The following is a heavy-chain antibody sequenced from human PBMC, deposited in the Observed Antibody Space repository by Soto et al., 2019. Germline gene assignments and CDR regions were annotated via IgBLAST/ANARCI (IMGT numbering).Heavy chain of an antibody. CDR2: INHSGST. J-gene: IGHJ4*02. CDR1: GGSFSGYY. D-gene: IGHD5-12*01. Sequence: ASETLSLTCAVYGGSFSGYYWSWIRQPPGKGLEWIGEINHSGSTNYNPSLKSRVTISVDTSKNQFSLKLSSVTAADTAVYYCARDSAPRWLQSSGAFDYWGQGTLVTVSS. CDR3: ARDSAPRWLQSSGAFDY. V-gene: IGHV4-34*01.